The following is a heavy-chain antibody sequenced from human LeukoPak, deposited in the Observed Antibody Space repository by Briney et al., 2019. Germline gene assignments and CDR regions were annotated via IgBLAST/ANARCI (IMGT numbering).Heavy chain of an antibody. CDR2: IYYSGST. CDR1: GGSISSSSYY. CDR3: ARVILFGYYDSSGYQWIDY. V-gene: IGHV4-39*07. J-gene: IGHJ4*02. Sequence: SETLSLTCTVSGGSISSSSYYWGWIRQPPGKGLEWIGSIYYSGSTYYNPSLKSRVTISVDTSKNQFSLKLSSVTAADTAVYYCARVILFGYYDSSGYQWIDYWGQGTLVTVSS. D-gene: IGHD3-22*01.